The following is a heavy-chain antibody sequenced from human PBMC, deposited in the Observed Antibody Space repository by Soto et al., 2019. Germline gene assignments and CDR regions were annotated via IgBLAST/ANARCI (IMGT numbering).Heavy chain of an antibody. D-gene: IGHD3-10*01. CDR3: ARATPRVRSKYYYYYMDV. Sequence: EASVKVSCKASGYTFTSYDINWVRQATGQGLEWMGWMDPNSGNTGYAQKFQGRVTMTRNTSISTAYMELSSLRSEDTAVYYCARATPRVRSKYYYYYMDVWGKGTTVTVSS. CDR2: MDPNSGNT. CDR1: GYTFTSYD. J-gene: IGHJ6*03. V-gene: IGHV1-8*01.